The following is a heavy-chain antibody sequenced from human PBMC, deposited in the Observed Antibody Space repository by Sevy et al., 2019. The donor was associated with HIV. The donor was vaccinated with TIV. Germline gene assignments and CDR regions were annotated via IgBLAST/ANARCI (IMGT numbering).Heavy chain of an antibody. CDR2: ISGSGGST. J-gene: IGHJ6*03. V-gene: IGHV3-23*01. D-gene: IGHD3-3*01. CDR1: GFTFSSYA. CDR3: SMLYYFWSGSRYYMDV. Sequence: GGSLRLSCAASGFTFSSYAMSWVRQAPGKGLEWVSAISGSGGSTYYADSVKGRFTISRDNSKNTLYLQMNSLRAEDTAVYYCSMLYYFWSGSRYYMDVGGKGTTVTVSS.